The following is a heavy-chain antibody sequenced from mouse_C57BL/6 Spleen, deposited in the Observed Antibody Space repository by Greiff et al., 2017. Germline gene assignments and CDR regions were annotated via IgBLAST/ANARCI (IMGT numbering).Heavy chain of an antibody. Sequence: EVTLVESEGGLVQPGRSLKLSCTVSGFTFSDYYMAWVCLVTEKRLEWVANINYDGSSTYYTESLKTRIIISRDKAKNILYLQMSVQKSEYTATYYCARYQGYSNYYYAMDYRGQGTSVTVAS. CDR3: ARYQGYSNYYYAMDY. D-gene: IGHD2-5*01. V-gene: IGHV5-16*01. CDR2: INYDGSST. J-gene: IGHJ4*01. CDR1: GFTFSDYY.